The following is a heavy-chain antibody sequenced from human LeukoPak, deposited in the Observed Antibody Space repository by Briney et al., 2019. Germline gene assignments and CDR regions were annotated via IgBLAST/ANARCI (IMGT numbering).Heavy chain of an antibody. CDR2: INSDGSTT. CDR1: GFTFSSSW. Sequence: GGSLRLSCAASGFTFSSSWMHRVRQAPGKGLVWVSRINSDGSTTTYADSVKGRFAISRDNSKNTLYMQMNSLRVEDTAVYYCAKGGFCSAGSCYGGFDPWGQGTLVTVSS. J-gene: IGHJ5*02. D-gene: IGHD2-15*01. V-gene: IGHV3-74*01. CDR3: AKGGFCSAGSCYGGFDP.